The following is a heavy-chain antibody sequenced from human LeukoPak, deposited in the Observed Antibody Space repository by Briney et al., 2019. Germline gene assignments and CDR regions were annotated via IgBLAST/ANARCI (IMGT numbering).Heavy chain of an antibody. V-gene: IGHV1-2*02. CDR3: ARLGVVSSGQQDY. Sequence: GASVNVSCKASGYTFTGYYMHWVRQAPGQGLEWMGWINPNSGGTNYAQKFQGRVTMTRDTSISTAYMELSRLRSDDTAVYYCARLGVVSSGQQDYWGQGTLVTVSS. CDR1: GYTFTGYY. J-gene: IGHJ4*02. D-gene: IGHD6-25*01. CDR2: INPNSGGT.